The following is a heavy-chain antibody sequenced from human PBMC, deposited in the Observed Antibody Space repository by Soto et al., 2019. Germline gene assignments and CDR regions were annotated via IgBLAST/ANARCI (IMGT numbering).Heavy chain of an antibody. V-gene: IGHV4-59*08. CDR3: ARHDHDYKNYYYYYMDV. D-gene: IGHD4-4*01. CDR2: IYYSGST. Sequence: SETLSLTCTVSGGSISSYYWSWIRQPPGKGLEWIGYIYYSGSTNYNPSLKSRVTISVDTSKNQFSLKLSSVTAADTAVYYCARHDHDYKNYYYYYMDVWGKGTTVTVSS. J-gene: IGHJ6*03. CDR1: GGSISSYY.